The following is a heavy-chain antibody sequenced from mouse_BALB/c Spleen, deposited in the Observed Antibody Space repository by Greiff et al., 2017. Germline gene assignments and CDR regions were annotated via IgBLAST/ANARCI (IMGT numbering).Heavy chain of an antibody. V-gene: IGHV2-9-2*01. CDR2: IWTGGGT. J-gene: IGHJ4*01. CDR1: GFSLTSYD. Sequence: QVQLKQSGPGLVAPSQSLSITCTVSGFSLTSYDISWIRQPPGKGLEWLGVIWTGGGTNYNSAFMSRLSISKDNSKSQVFLKMNSLQTDDTAIYYCVRDERDYAMDYWGQGTSVTVSS. CDR3: VRDERDYAMDY.